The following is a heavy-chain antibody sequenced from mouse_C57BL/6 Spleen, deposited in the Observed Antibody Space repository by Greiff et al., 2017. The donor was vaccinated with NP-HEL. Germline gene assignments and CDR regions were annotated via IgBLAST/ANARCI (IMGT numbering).Heavy chain of an antibody. V-gene: IGHV1-80*01. J-gene: IGHJ1*03. CDR3: ARGGGSSSWYFDV. Sequence: QVHVKQSGAELVKPGASVKISCKASGYAFSSYWMNWVKQRPGKGLEWIGQIYPGDGDANYNGKFKGKATLTADKSSSTAYMQLSSLTSEDAAVYFWARGGGSSSWYFDVWGTGTTVTVSS. D-gene: IGHD1-1*01. CDR2: IYPGDGDA. CDR1: GYAFSSYW.